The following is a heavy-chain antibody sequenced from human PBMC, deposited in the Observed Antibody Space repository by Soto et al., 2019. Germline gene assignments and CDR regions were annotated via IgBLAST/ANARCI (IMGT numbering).Heavy chain of an antibody. CDR3: AHRRYNGNDWDCFDS. V-gene: IGHV2-5*02. CDR1: GFSLRNTEES. Sequence: QITLKESGPTLVKATQTLTLTCSFSGFSLRNTEESVSWLRQPPRKALEWLGIIYWDDEKRYSPSVKSRLTIPKATSKSHVVRMMTNLHPMDTGTYYCAHRRYNGNDWDCFDSWGQGTLVTVSS. CDR2: IYWDDEK. J-gene: IGHJ5*01. D-gene: IGHD1-20*01.